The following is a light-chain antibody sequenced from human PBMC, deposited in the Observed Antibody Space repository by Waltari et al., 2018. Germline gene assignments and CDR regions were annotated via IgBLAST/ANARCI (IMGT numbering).Light chain of an antibody. CDR1: QTIDVY. Sequence: DIQMTQSPSSLSASVGDTVTIPCRASQTIDVYLNWYQHQPGKAPNPLIYAASTLLIGVPSRFSGFGSETEFTLTITGLQPEDFATYYCQQSLDSPYTFGQGTRLEI. J-gene: IGKJ2*01. CDR3: QQSLDSPYT. CDR2: AAS. V-gene: IGKV1-39*01.